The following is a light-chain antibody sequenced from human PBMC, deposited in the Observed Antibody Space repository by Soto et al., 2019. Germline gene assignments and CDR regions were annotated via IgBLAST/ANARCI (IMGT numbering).Light chain of an antibody. CDR1: QGISSY. Sequence: DIQLTQSPSFLSASVGDRVTITCRASQGISSYLAWYQQKPGKAPKLLIYAASTLQSGVPSRFNGSGSGTEFTFSISRLQPEDVATYYCQGVNSYPYFGPGTKVDI. CDR2: AAS. V-gene: IGKV1-9*01. CDR3: QGVNSYPY. J-gene: IGKJ3*01.